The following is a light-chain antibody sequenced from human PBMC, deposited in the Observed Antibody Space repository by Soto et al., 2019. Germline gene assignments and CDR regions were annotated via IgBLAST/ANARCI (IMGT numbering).Light chain of an antibody. CDR3: QQSYSTPIT. Sequence: DVPVTPSPSSLSAAVGDRVTISCRTSQTIVTYLNWYQHKPGNAPKLLMFSASTLQSGVPSRFRGSGSGTEFTLTITSVQPDDFATYYCQQSYSTPITFGQGTRLEIK. V-gene: IGKV1-39*01. CDR1: QTIVTY. J-gene: IGKJ5*01. CDR2: SAS.